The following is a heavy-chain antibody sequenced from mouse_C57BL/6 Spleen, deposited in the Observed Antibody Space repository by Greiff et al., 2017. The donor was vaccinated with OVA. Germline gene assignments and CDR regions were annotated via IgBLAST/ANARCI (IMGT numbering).Heavy chain of an antibody. D-gene: IGHD2-4*01. CDR3: ARNYDYDEDLMDY. CDR2: IYPGDGDT. V-gene: IGHV1-82*01. Sequence: VQLQQSGPELVKPGASVKISFKASGYAFSSSWMNWVKQRPGKGLEWIGRIYPGDGDTNYNGKFKGKATLTADKSSSTAYMQLSSLTSEDSAVYFCARNYDYDEDLMDYWGQGTSVTVSS. J-gene: IGHJ4*01. CDR1: GYAFSSSW.